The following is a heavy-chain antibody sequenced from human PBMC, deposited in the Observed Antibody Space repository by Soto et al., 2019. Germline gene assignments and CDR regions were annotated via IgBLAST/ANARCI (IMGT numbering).Heavy chain of an antibody. J-gene: IGHJ4*02. V-gene: IGHV3-23*01. CDR3: ARESVSLFVVFIDC. CDR2: LSGSGGST. D-gene: IGHD2-15*01. CDR1: GFTFSSYA. Sequence: GGSPRLSCAASGFTFSSYAMSWVRQAPGKGLEWVSALSGSGGSTYYADSVKGRFTISSDNSKNTLYLQMNSLRAEDTAVYYWARESVSLFVVFIDCWGKGTMVTVSS.